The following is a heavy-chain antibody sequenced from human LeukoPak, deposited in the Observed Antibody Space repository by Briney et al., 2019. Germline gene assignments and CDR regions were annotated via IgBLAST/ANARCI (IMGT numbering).Heavy chain of an antibody. CDR3: ARSITMARVDI. D-gene: IGHD3-10*01. Sequence: PGGSLRLSCAASGFTVSSNYQNWVRQAPGKGLEWVSIIYTSGDTYYADSVKGRFTISRDESKNTLYLQMNSLRVEDTATYYCARSITMARVDIWGQGTMVTVSS. J-gene: IGHJ3*02. CDR1: GFTVSSNY. V-gene: IGHV3-53*01. CDR2: IYTSGDT.